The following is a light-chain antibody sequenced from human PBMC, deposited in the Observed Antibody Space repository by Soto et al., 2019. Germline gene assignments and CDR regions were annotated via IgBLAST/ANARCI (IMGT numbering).Light chain of an antibody. CDR1: QDISSY. J-gene: IGKJ4*01. Sequence: DIQLAQSPSFLSASVGDRVTVTCRSSQDISSYLAWYPHKPGKAPKVLIYGASTLQSGVPPRFGGSGAGPACTRTISSLQPEDVETYYCQQVHDYPITFGGGTKVDIK. V-gene: IGKV1-9*01. CDR2: GAS. CDR3: QQVHDYPIT.